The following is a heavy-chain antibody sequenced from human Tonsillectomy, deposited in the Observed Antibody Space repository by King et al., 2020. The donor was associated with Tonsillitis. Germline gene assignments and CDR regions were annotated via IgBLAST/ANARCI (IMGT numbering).Heavy chain of an antibody. J-gene: IGHJ6*02. CDR2: IKSKTDGGTT. CDR1: GFTFSNAW. CDR3: NTEGRVYWYDSGSYDNGPGDV. V-gene: IGHV3-15*01. Sequence: VQLVESGGGLVKPWGSLRLSCAASGFTFSNAWMSWVRQAPGKGLEWVGRIKSKTDGGTTDYAAPVKGRFAISRDDSKNTLYLQMNSLKTEDTAVYYCNTEGRVYWYDSGSYDNGPGDVWGQGPTVTVSS. D-gene: IGHD3-10*01.